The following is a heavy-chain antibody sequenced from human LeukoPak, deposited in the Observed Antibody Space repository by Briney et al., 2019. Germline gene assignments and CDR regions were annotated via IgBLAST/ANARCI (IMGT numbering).Heavy chain of an antibody. J-gene: IGHJ4*02. CDR2: ISYDGSNE. Sequence: PGGSLRLSCAVSGFPFSSYCMHWVRQAPGKGLEWVRLISYDGSNEYYAYSVKGRFTISRDSSEDTLLLQMNSLRDEDTAVYYCARDVDSSGSYYFDYWGQGTLVTVSS. CDR1: GFPFSSYC. D-gene: IGHD3-10*01. V-gene: IGHV3-33*01. CDR3: ARDVDSSGSYYFDY.